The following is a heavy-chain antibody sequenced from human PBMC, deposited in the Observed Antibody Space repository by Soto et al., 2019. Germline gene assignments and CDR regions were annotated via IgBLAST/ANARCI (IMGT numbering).Heavy chain of an antibody. D-gene: IGHD6-6*01. CDR1: GFTVSNYY. CDR2: IYSGGST. CDR3: ARGSSSSSFDY. V-gene: IGHV3-53*04. J-gene: IGHJ4*02. Sequence: GGSLRLSCAASGFTVSNYYMNWVRQAPGKGLEWISVIYSGGSTYYADSVKGRFTISRHNSKNTLYLQMNSLRAEDTAVYYCARGSSSSSFDYWGQGTLVTVSS.